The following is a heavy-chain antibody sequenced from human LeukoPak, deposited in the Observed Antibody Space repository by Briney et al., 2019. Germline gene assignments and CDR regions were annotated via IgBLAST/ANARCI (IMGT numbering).Heavy chain of an antibody. CDR2: INSRSNYI. CDR3: ARVASFRFYFDY. CDR1: GFTFSDYS. V-gene: IGHV3-21*04. D-gene: IGHD2/OR15-2a*01. J-gene: IGHJ4*02. Sequence: PGGSLRLSCTTSGFTFSDYSVNWVRQAPGKGLEWVSSINSRSNYIFYADSVKGRFTVSRDNAKNSLYLQMNSLRAVDTAVYFCARVASFRFYFDYWGQGALVTVSS.